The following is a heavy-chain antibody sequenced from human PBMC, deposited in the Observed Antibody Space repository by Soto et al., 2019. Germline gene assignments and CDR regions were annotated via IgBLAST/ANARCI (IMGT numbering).Heavy chain of an antibody. D-gene: IGHD3-22*01. CDR3: ARGLYDSSGYFDY. J-gene: IGHJ4*02. CDR2: IWYDGSNK. V-gene: IGHV3-33*01. CDR1: GFTFRNYG. Sequence: HPGGSLRLSCEAAGFTFRNYGMHWVRQAPGKGLDWVAVIWYDGSNKYYTDSVKGRFTISRDNSKNTVYLQMNSLRPEDTAVYYCARGLYDSSGYFDYWGQGT.